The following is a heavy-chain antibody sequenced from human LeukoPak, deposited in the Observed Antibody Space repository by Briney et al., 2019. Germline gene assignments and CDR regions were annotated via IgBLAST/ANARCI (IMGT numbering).Heavy chain of an antibody. J-gene: IGHJ4*02. Sequence: GGSLRLSCAASGFTFKSYWMSWVRQAPGKGLEWVANIKQDESEKYYVDSVKGRFTISRDNANNSLYPQMNSLRAEDTAVYYCARGQGEEFDFWGQGTLVTVSS. D-gene: IGHD3-16*01. CDR1: GFTFKSYW. CDR2: IKQDESEK. V-gene: IGHV3-7*01. CDR3: ARGQGEEFDF.